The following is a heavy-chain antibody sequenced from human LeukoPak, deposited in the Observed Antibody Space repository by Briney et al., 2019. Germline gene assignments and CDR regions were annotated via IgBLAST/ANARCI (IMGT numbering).Heavy chain of an antibody. Sequence: SETLFLTCTVSGGSISSYYWSWIRQPPGEGLEWIGYIYYSGSTNYNPSLKSRVTISVDTSKNQFSLKLSSVTAADTAVYYCARDRGGFDYWGQGTLVTVSS. CDR1: GGSISSYY. V-gene: IGHV4-59*12. CDR2: IYYSGST. D-gene: IGHD5-24*01. CDR3: ARDRGGFDY. J-gene: IGHJ4*02.